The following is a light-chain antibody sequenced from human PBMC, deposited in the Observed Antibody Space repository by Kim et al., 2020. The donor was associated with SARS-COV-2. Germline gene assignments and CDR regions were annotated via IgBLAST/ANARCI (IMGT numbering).Light chain of an antibody. CDR1: QRVSGNY. CDR3: QQYGDSPGT. J-gene: IGKJ1*01. V-gene: IGKV3D-20*01. Sequence: PGDRATLSCGATQRVSGNYLAWYQQKPGLAPNLLIYDASRRATGTPDRFSGSGSGTDFTLTISRLEPEDFALYFCQQYGDSPGTFGQGTKVDIK. CDR2: DAS.